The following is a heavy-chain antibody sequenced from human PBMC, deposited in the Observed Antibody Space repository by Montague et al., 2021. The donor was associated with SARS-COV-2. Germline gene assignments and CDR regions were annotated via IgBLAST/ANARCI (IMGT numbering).Heavy chain of an antibody. CDR1: GFTFSSYG. V-gene: IGHV3-33*01. J-gene: IGHJ6*02. Sequence: SLRLSCAASGFTFSSYGIHWVRQAPGKGLEWVAVIWYDGNSKYYADSVKGRFTISRDNSKNTLYLQMNSLRAEDTAVYYCAREYDSNGYHYYGMDVWGQGTTVTVSS. CDR2: IWYDGNSK. D-gene: IGHD4-11*01. CDR3: AREYDSNGYHYYGMDV.